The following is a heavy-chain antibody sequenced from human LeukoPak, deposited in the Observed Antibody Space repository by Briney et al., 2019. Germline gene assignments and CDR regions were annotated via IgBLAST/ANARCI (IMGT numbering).Heavy chain of an antibody. CDR1: GFTFSSYA. D-gene: IGHD2-15*01. J-gene: IGHJ4*02. CDR3: ARGRAFYCSGGSCYPTDPNFGY. V-gene: IGHV3-30-3*01. Sequence: PGRSLRLSCAASGFTFSSYAMHWVRQAPGKGLEWVAVISYDGSNKYYADSVKGRFTISRDNSKNTLYLQMNSLRAEDTAVYYCARGRAFYCSGGSCYPTDPNFGYWGQGTLVTVSS. CDR2: ISYDGSNK.